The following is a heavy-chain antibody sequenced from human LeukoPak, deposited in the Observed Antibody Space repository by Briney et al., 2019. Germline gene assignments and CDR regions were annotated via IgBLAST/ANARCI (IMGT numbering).Heavy chain of an antibody. CDR2: ISGSGGST. J-gene: IGHJ4*02. Sequence: GGSLRLSCAASGFTFSSYGMSWVRQAPGKGLEWVSAISGSGGSTYYADSVKGRFTISRDNSKNTLYLQMNSLRAEDTAVYYCAKDSRYYYDSSGYYLDGPYFDYWGQGTLVTVSS. D-gene: IGHD3-22*01. V-gene: IGHV3-23*01. CDR3: AKDSRYYYDSSGYYLDGPYFDY. CDR1: GFTFSSYG.